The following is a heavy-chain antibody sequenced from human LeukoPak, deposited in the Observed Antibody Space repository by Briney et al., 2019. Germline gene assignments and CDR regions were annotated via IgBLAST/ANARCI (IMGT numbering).Heavy chain of an antibody. V-gene: IGHV3-53*01. CDR1: GFSVSSIY. CDR2: IYSDGTT. J-gene: IGHJ4*02. D-gene: IGHD1-1*01. CDR3: ARAPNWRFDH. Sequence: GGSLRLSCAASGFSVSSIYMNWVRQAPGKGLEWVSVIYSDGTTYYADSVKGRFTISRDDSKNTLYLHMNSLRAEDTAVYYCARAPNWRFDHWGRGTLVTVSS.